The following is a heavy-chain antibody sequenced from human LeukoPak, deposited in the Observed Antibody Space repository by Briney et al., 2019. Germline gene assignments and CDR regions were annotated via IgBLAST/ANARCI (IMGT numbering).Heavy chain of an antibody. Sequence: GGSLRLSCAASGFTFSSYSMNWVRQAPGKGLEWVSSISSSSSYMYYADSVKGRFTISRDNAKNSLYLQMNSLRAEDTAVYYCARDGDYGGRGDYWGQGTLVTVSS. CDR3: ARDGDYGGRGDY. J-gene: IGHJ4*02. V-gene: IGHV3-21*01. CDR1: GFTFSSYS. CDR2: ISSSSSYM. D-gene: IGHD4-23*01.